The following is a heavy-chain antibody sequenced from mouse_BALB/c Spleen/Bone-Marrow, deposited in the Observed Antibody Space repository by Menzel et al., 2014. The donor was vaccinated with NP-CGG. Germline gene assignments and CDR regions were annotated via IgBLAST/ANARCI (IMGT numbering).Heavy chain of an antibody. CDR2: IPYSGYT. CDR1: GYSITSGYN. Sequence: EVQLQESGPDLVKSSQSLSLTCTVTGYSITSGYNWRWIRQFPGNKLAWMGYIPYSGYTNYNPSLKSRISITRDTSKNQFFLQLNSVTTEDTATYYCARGGYYGSSYFDYWGQGTTLTVSS. J-gene: IGHJ2*01. D-gene: IGHD1-1*01. CDR3: ARGGYYGSSYFDY. V-gene: IGHV3-1*02.